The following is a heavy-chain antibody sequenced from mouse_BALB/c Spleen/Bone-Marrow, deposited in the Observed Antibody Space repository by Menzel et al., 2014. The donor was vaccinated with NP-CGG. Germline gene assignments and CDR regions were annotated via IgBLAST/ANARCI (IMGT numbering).Heavy chain of an antibody. CDR2: INPGSGGT. V-gene: IGHV1-54*01. D-gene: IGHD1-1*01. J-gene: IGHJ2*01. Sequence: QVQLQQSGAELVRPETSVKVSCKASGYAFTNYLIEWVKQRPGQGLEWIGVINPGSGGTNYNEKFKGKATLTADKSSSTAYMQLSSLTSDDSAVYFCARSGYYGSSYYFDYWGQGTTLTVSS. CDR1: GYAFTNYL. CDR3: ARSGYYGSSYYFDY.